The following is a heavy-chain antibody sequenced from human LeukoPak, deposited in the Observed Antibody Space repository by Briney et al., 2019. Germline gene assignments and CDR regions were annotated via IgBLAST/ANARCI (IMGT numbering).Heavy chain of an antibody. CDR2: ISAYDCNT. V-gene: IGHV1-18*01. CDR1: GYTFTNYG. J-gene: IGHJ1*01. D-gene: IGHD3-22*01. CDR3: ARLSDYYDSSGTEYFQH. Sequence: ASVKVSCKASGYTFTNYGISWVRQAPGQGLEWMGWISAYDCNTNYAQKLKGRVTMTTDTSTSTAYMELRSLRSDDTAVYYCARLSDYYDSSGTEYFQHWGQGTLVTVSS.